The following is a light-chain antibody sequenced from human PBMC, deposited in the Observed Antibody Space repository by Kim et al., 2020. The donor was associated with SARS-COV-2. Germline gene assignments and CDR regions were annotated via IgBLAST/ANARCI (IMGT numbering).Light chain of an antibody. Sequence: SVSPGETVALSCRASQTVRSNYLAWYQQKPGQAPRLLMYGISTRATGVPARFSGSGSGAEFTLTISSLQSEDFAIYYCQQYSSWPLTFGGGTKVDIK. CDR2: GIS. CDR1: QTVRSN. J-gene: IGKJ4*01. V-gene: IGKV3-15*01. CDR3: QQYSSWPLT.